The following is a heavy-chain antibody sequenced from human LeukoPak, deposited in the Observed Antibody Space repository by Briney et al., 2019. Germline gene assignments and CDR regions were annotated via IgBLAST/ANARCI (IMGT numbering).Heavy chain of an antibody. Sequence: SETLSLTCAVYGGSFSGYYWSWIRQPPGKGLGWIREINHGGTANYNPSRKSRVTISVHTSKNQFSLKLSSVTAADTAVYYCARHTIIGVRGVISCYYYYYMDVWGKGTTVTISS. CDR1: GGSFSGYY. J-gene: IGHJ6*03. D-gene: IGHD3-10*01. V-gene: IGHV4-34*01. CDR3: ARHTIIGVRGVISCYYYYYMDV. CDR2: INHGGTA.